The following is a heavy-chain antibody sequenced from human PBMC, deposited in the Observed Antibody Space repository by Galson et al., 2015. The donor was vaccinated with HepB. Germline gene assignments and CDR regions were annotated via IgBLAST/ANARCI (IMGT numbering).Heavy chain of an antibody. CDR2: IYVDGNT. D-gene: IGHD5-18*01. V-gene: IGHV3-66*02. Sequence: SLRLSCAASGFTVSGMYLSWVRQAPGKGLEWVSVIYVDGNTYYADSVKGRFTISRDNSKNTLFLQMNSLRAEDTAMYYCAKDKGDGYVNYYYYYGMDGWGKGTTVTVTS. CDR3: AKDKGDGYVNYYYYYGMDG. J-gene: IGHJ6*04. CDR1: GFTVSGMY.